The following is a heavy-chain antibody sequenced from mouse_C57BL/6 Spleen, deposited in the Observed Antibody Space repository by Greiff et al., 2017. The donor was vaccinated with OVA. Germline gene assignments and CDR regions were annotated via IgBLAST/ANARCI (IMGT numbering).Heavy chain of an antibody. J-gene: IGHJ2*01. CDR1: GYSITSGYY. CDR2: ISYDGSN. CDR3: ARDRGTTVAYYFDY. D-gene: IGHD1-1*01. V-gene: IGHV3-6*01. Sequence: VQLKGSGPGLVKPSQSLSLTCSVTGYSITSGYYWNWIRQFPGNKLEWMGYISYDGSNNYNPSLKNRISITRDTSKNQFFLKLNSVTTEDTATYYCARDRGTTVAYYFDYWGQGTTLTVSS.